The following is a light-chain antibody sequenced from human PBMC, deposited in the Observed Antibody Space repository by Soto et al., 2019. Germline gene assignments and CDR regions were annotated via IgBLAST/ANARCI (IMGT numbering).Light chain of an antibody. CDR3: QQYNDWRQYT. CDR2: AAS. Sequence: EIILTQSPVTLSASPGERATLSCRASQSLNNDLAWYQHKPGQSPRLLIYAASRRATGVPARFSGSGSGTEFTLTVSGLQSEDFAVYYCQQYNDWRQYTFGQGTRL. J-gene: IGKJ2*01. CDR1: QSLNND. V-gene: IGKV3-15*01.